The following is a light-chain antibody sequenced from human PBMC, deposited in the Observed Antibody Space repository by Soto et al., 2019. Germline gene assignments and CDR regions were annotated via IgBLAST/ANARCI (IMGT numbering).Light chain of an antibody. Sequence: EIVLTQSPGNLSLSPGERATLSCRASQSVNSKYLAWYQQKPGQAPRLLIYAASSRATGIPDRFSGSGSGTDFTLTISRLEPGDFAVYYCHQRSNWPPDTFGQGTRLEIK. J-gene: IGKJ5*01. CDR3: HQRSNWPPDT. V-gene: IGKV3D-20*02. CDR2: AAS. CDR1: QSVNSKY.